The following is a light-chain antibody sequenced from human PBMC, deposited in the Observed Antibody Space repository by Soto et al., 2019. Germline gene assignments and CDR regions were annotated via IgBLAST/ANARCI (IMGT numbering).Light chain of an antibody. CDR2: DVS. J-gene: IGLJ2*01. CDR3: SSYTISSTVV. CDR1: SSDVGGYNY. V-gene: IGLV2-14*01. Sequence: QSVLTQPASVSGSPRQSITISCTGTSSDVGGYNYVSWYQQHPGKAPKLMIYDVSNRPSGVSSRFSGSKSGNTASLSISGLQPEDEADYYCSSYTISSTVVFGGGTKLTVL.